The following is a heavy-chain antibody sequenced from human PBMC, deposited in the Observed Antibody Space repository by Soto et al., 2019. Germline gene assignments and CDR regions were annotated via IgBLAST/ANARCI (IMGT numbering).Heavy chain of an antibody. CDR2: INAGNGNT. D-gene: IGHD3-3*01. CDR3: ASAGGLGVVYYYYDRMDV. J-gene: IGHJ6*02. V-gene: IGHV1-3*01. CDR1: GYTFTSYA. Sequence: ASVKVSCKASGYTFTSYAMHWVRQAPGQRLEWMGWINAGNGNTKYSQKFQGRVTITRDTSASTAYMELSSLRSEDTAVYYCASAGGLGVVYYYYDRMDVWGQGTTVTVYS.